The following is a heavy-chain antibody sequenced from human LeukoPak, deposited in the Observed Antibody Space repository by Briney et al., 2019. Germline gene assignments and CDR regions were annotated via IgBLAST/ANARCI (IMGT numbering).Heavy chain of an antibody. V-gene: IGHV3-7*01. D-gene: IGHD3-22*01. CDR1: GFTLSSYW. Sequence: GGSLRLSCGASGFTLSSYWMSWVRQAPGKGLEWVANIKQDGSEKYYVDSVKGRFTISRDNAKHSLYLQMNSLRAEDAAVYYCAKGAGYYYDSSGYSMDYWGQGTLVTVSS. J-gene: IGHJ4*02. CDR2: IKQDGSEK. CDR3: AKGAGYYYDSSGYSMDY.